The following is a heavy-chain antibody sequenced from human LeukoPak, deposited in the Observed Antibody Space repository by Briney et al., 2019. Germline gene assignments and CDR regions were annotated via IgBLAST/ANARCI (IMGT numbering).Heavy chain of an antibody. CDR3: ARSEMTNQFDYYYGMDV. CDR2: ISYDGSDK. V-gene: IGHV3-30-3*01. D-gene: IGHD4-11*01. CDR1: GFTFSSYA. Sequence: GGSLRLSCAASGFTFSSYAMHWVRQAPGKGLEWVAVISYDGSDKYYADSVKGRFTISRDNSKNTLYLQMNSPRAEDTAVYYCARSEMTNQFDYYYGMDVWGQGTTVTVSS. J-gene: IGHJ6*02.